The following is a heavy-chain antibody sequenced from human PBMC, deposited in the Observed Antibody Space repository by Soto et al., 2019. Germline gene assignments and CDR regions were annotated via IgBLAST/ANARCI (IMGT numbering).Heavy chain of an antibody. Sequence: ASVKVSCKASGYTFTSYYMHWVRQAPGQGLEWMGWISAYNGNTNYAQKLQGRVTMTTDTSTSTAYMELRRLRSDDTAVYHCARDFIAGEGNYYNGMDVWGQGTAVTVSS. J-gene: IGHJ6*02. V-gene: IGHV1-18*04. CDR3: ARDFIAGEGNYYNGMDV. D-gene: IGHD3-16*02. CDR2: ISAYNGNT. CDR1: GYTFTSYY.